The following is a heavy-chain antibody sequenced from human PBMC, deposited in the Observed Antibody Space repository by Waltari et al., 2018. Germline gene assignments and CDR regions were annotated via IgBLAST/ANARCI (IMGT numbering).Heavy chain of an antibody. V-gene: IGHV1-46*01. CDR3: ARDATIVVVPAATRLHY. D-gene: IGHD2-2*01. J-gene: IGHJ4*02. CDR1: GYTFPSYS. CDR2: INPSGGST. Sequence: QVQLVQSGAEVTKPGASVKVSCKASGYTFPSYSMHWLRQPPGQGLEWMGIINPSGGSTSYAQKFQGRGNMTRDTSTSKVYMELSSLRSEDTAVYYCARDATIVVVPAATRLHYWGQGTLVTVSS.